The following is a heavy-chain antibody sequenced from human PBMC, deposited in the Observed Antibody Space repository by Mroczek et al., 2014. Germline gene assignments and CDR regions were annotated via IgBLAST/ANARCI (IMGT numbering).Heavy chain of an antibody. D-gene: IGHD3-22*01. CDR2: INPNSGGT. CDR3: ARDRHYYDSSAPLWAYYYYMDV. Sequence: VQLVESGAEVKKPGASVKVSCKASGYTFTGYYMHWVRQAPGQGLEWMGWINPNSGGTNYAQKFQGRVTMTRDTSISTAYMELSRLRSDDTAVYYCARDRHYYDSSAPLWAYYYYMDVWGKGTTVT. J-gene: IGHJ6*03. CDR1: GYTFTGYY. V-gene: IGHV1-2*02.